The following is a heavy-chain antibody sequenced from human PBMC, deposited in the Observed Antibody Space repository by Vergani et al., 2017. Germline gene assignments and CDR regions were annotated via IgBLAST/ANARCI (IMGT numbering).Heavy chain of an antibody. D-gene: IGHD6-13*01. CDR1: GFTFSSYG. CDR2: IRYDGSNK. V-gene: IGHV3-30*02. Sequence: QVQLVESGGGVVQPGGSLRLSCAASGFTFSSYGMHWVRQAPGKGLEWVAFIRYDGSNKYYADSVKGRFTIPRDNSKNTLYLQMNSLRAEDTAVYYCAKRGSTQQLDLIYGMDVWGQGTTVTVSS. CDR3: AKRGSTQQLDLIYGMDV. J-gene: IGHJ6*02.